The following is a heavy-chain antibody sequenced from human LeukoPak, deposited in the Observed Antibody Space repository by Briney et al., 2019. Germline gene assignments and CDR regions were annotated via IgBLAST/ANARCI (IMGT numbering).Heavy chain of an antibody. V-gene: IGHV4-39*02. CDR1: GDSISSSSYY. D-gene: IGHD4-23*01. J-gene: IGHJ6*03. Sequence: TSETLSLTCTVSGDSISSSSYYWGWIRQPPGKGLEWIGSIYYSGSTYYKPSLKSRVTISVDTSKNHFSLKLSSVTAADTAVYYCARLHYGGNYGYYYYYMDVWGKGTTVTVSS. CDR3: ARLHYGGNYGYYYYYMDV. CDR2: IYYSGST.